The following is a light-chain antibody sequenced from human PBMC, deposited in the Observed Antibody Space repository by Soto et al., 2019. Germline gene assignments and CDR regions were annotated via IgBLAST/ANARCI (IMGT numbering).Light chain of an antibody. J-gene: IGKJ4*01. CDR2: GAS. CDR1: QSISSSY. CDR3: QQYNDWPLT. V-gene: IGKV3D-15*01. Sequence: EIVLTQSPGTLSLSPGERATLNCRASQSISSSYLAWYQQKPGQAPRLLIYGASIRDTDIPARFSGSGSGTEFSLTISSLQSEDFEVYYCQQYNDWPLTFGGGTKVDIK.